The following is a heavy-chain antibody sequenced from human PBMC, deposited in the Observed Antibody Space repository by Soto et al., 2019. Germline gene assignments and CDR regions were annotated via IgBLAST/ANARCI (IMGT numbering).Heavy chain of an antibody. CDR2: MNPNSGNT. J-gene: IGHJ6*02. D-gene: IGHD1-1*01. V-gene: IGHV1-8*01. CDR1: GYTFTSYD. Sequence: QVQLVQSGAEVKKPGASVKVSCKASGYTFTSYDINWVRQATGQGLEWMGWMNPNSGNTGYAQNFQGRVTMTRNTSISTAYMELSSLRSQATAVYYCARERTGTTSMDVWGQGTTVTVSS. CDR3: ARERTGTTSMDV.